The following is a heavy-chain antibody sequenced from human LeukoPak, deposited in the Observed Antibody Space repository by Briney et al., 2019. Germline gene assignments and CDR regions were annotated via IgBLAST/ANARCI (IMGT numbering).Heavy chain of an antibody. V-gene: IGHV3-23*01. CDR3: AKGGAEWELLYGQGEFDY. CDR2: ISGSGGRT. J-gene: IGHJ4*02. CDR1: RFTFSSYA. D-gene: IGHD1-26*01. Sequence: GGSLRLSCVSSRFTFSSYAMSWVRQAPGKGLEWVSSISGSGGRTYYADSVKGRLTISRDNSKNTLYLQMNSLRAEDTAVYYCAKGGAEWELLYGQGEFDYWGQGTLVTVSS.